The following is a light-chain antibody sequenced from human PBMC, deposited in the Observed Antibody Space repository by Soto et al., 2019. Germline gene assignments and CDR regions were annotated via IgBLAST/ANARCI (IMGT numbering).Light chain of an antibody. Sequence: DIQMTQSPSSLSASVGDRVTITCRASQDISNYLAWYQQKPGKVPKLLICAASTLQSGVPSRFSGSGSGTDFTLTISSLQPEDVATYYGQKYNSDPRTFGGGTKVEIK. CDR2: AAS. V-gene: IGKV1-27*01. CDR1: QDISNY. J-gene: IGKJ4*01. CDR3: QKYNSDPRT.